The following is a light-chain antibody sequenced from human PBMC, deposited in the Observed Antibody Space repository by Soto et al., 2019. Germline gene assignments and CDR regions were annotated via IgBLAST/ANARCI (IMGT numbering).Light chain of an antibody. CDR2: GAS. Sequence: EIVLTQSPGTLSLSPGERATLSRRSSQSVSSSYLAWYQQKPGQAPRLLIYGASSRATGIPDRFSGSGSGTDFTLTISRLEPEDFAVYYCQQYGSSSITFGQGTRREIK. V-gene: IGKV3-20*01. J-gene: IGKJ5*01. CDR3: QQYGSSSIT. CDR1: QSVSSSY.